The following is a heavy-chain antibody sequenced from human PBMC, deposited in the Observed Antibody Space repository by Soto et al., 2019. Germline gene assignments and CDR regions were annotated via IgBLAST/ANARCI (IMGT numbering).Heavy chain of an antibody. D-gene: IGHD3-9*01. Sequence: PSETLSLTCTVSGGSISSYYWSWIRQPPGKGLEWIGYIYYSGSTNYNPSLKSRVTISVDTSKNQFSLKLSSVTAGDTAVYYCESGGLRYFDGLPYYYYGMDFGGQGTRVTVSS. CDR3: ESGGLRYFDGLPYYYYGMDF. J-gene: IGHJ6*02. CDR2: IYYSGST. V-gene: IGHV4-59*08. CDR1: GGSISSYY.